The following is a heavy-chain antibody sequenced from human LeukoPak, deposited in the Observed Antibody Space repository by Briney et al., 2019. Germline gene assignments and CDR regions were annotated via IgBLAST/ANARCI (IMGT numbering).Heavy chain of an antibody. V-gene: IGHV4-59*08. CDR1: GGSISPYY. CDR2: IYYSGST. J-gene: IGHJ4*02. Sequence: SETLSLTCTVSGGSISPYYWSWIRQTPGKGLEWIGHIYYSGSTCYNPSLKSRITISVDMSKNQFSLKLSSVTAADTAVYYCARHLAPSSGYLTLDYWGQGTLVTVSS. D-gene: IGHD3-22*01. CDR3: ARHLAPSSGYLTLDY.